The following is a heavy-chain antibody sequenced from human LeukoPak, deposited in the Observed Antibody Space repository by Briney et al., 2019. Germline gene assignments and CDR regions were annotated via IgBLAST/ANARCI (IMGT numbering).Heavy chain of an antibody. D-gene: IGHD5-18*01. V-gene: IGHV3-7*01. Sequence: GGSLRLSCAASGFTFSSYWMSWVRQAPGKGLEWVANIKQDGSEKYYADSVKGRFTISRDNSKNTLFLQMYSLRAEDTAVYYCAKDRTTIQPRGPFDNWGQGTLVTVSS. J-gene: IGHJ4*02. CDR3: AKDRTTIQPRGPFDN. CDR2: IKQDGSEK. CDR1: GFTFSSYW.